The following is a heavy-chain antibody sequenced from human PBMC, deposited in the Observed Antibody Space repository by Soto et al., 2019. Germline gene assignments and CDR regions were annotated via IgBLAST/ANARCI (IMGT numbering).Heavy chain of an antibody. CDR1: GGSIRGYY. CDR3: VRGRAIYGEWDYYDY. D-gene: IGHD2-8*01. J-gene: IGHJ4*02. CDR2: ISDSGKT. Sequence: ASETLSLTCTVSGGSIRGYYWTWIRQSPGRGPEWLGFISDSGKTDSDASLKGRLAISLDTSRSQFSLSLTSVTAADTALYYCVRGRAIYGEWDYYDYWGQGALVTVSS. V-gene: IGHV4-59*01.